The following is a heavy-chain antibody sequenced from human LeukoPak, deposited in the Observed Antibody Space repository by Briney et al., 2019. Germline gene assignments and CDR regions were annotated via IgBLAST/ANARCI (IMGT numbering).Heavy chain of an antibody. CDR3: ARGPEEYDYGGNLLGFDY. D-gene: IGHD4-23*01. V-gene: IGHV1-46*01. CDR2: INPSGGST. CDR1: GYTFTGYY. Sequence: ASVKVSCKASGYTFTGYYMHWVRQAPGQGLEWMGIINPSGGSTSYAQKFQGRVTMTRDMSTSTVYMELSSLRSEDTAVYYCARGPEEYDYGGNLLGFDYWGQGTLVTVSS. J-gene: IGHJ4*02.